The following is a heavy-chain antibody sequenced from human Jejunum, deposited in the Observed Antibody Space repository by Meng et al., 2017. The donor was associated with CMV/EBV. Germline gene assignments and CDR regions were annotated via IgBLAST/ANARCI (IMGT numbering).Heavy chain of an antibody. CDR3: ARDLFRDGYNNYFAY. D-gene: IGHD5-24*01. V-gene: IGHV1-18*01. CDR1: GYTFTTFG. J-gene: IGHJ4*02. Sequence: SGYTFTTFGSNWVRQAPGQGLEWMGWISGYNGNTKYAQKVQDRVTMTRDTSTSTVYMDLRSLGSDDTAIYYCARDLFRDGYNNYFAYWGQGTLVTVSS. CDR2: ISGYNGNT.